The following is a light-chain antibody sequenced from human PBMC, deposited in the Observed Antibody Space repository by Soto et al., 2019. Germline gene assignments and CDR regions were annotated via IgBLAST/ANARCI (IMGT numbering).Light chain of an antibody. Sequence: EIVLTQSPATLSLSPGERATLSCRASQSVSSYLAWYQQKPGQAPRLLIYDASNRATDIPARLSGSGSGTDFTLTISSLESEDFAVYYCQQRGKWPRTFGQGTKLEIK. CDR1: QSVSSY. V-gene: IGKV3-11*01. J-gene: IGKJ2*01. CDR2: DAS. CDR3: QQRGKWPRT.